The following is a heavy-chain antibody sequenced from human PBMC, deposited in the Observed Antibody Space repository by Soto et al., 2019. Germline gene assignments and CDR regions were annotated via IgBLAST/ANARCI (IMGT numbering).Heavy chain of an antibody. CDR3: AREGDGYNRDY. D-gene: IGHD5-12*01. V-gene: IGHV3-21*01. J-gene: IGHJ4*02. CDR1: GFTFSSYS. CDR2: ISSSSSYI. Sequence: EVQLVESGGGLVKPGGSLRLSCAASGFTFSSYSMNWVRQAPGKGLEWVSSISSSSSYIYYADSVKGRFTISRNNAKNSLYLQMNSLRAEDTAVYYCAREGDGYNRDYWGQGTLVTVSS.